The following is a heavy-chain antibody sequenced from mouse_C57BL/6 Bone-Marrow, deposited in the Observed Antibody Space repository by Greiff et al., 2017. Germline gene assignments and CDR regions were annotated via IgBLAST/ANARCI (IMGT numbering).Heavy chain of an antibody. CDR3: ARQPLVFDV. Sequence: EVKLMESGGDLVEPGGSLKLSCAASGFTFSSYGMSWVRQTPDKRLEWVATISSGGSYTYYPDSVKGRFTISRDNAKNTLYLQMSSLKSEDTAMYYCARQPLVFDVWGTGTTVTVSS. V-gene: IGHV5-6*01. CDR1: GFTFSSYG. J-gene: IGHJ1*03. CDR2: ISSGGSYT.